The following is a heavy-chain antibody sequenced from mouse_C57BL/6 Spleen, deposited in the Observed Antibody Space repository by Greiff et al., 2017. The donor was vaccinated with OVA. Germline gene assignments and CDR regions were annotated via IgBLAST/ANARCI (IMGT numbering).Heavy chain of an antibody. CDR3: TGLRYSAY. Sequence: DVKLVESGGGLVQPGGSMKLSCVASGFTFSNYWMNWVRQSPEKGLEWVAQIRLKSDNYATHYAESVKGRFTISRDDSKSSVYLQMNNLRAEDTGIYYCTGLRYSAYWGQGTLVTVSA. D-gene: IGHD1-1*01. V-gene: IGHV6-3*01. CDR1: GFTFSNYW. CDR2: IRLKSDNYAT. J-gene: IGHJ3*01.